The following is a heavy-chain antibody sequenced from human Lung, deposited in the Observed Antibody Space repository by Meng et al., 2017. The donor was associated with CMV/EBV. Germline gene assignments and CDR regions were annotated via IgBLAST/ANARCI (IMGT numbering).Heavy chain of an antibody. CDR3: ARASYGSGSPLGESWFDP. D-gene: IGHD3-10*01. CDR2: IHSSGST. V-gene: IGHV4-31*03. Sequence: QVHLPESGPVLVKPSQTLSLTCTVSGGSISSGGYYWSWIRQHPGKGLEWIGYIHSSGSTYYNPSLRSRLTISVDTSKNQFSLKLSSVTAADTAVYYCARASYGSGSPLGESWFDPWGQGTLVTVSS. J-gene: IGHJ5*02. CDR1: GGSISSGGYY.